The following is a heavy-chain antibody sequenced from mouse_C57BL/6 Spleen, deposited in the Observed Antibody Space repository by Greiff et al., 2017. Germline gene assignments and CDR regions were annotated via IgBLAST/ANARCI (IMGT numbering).Heavy chain of an antibody. D-gene: IGHD3-3*01. J-gene: IGHJ4*01. CDR3: ARSRAYRMDY. V-gene: IGHV1-54*01. CDR2: INPGSGGT. Sequence: QVQLKESGAELVRPGTSVKVSCKASGYAFTNYLLEWVKQRPGQGLEWIGVINPGSGGTNYNEKFKGKATLTADKSSSTAYMQLSGLTSEDSAVYFCARSRAYRMDYWGQGTSVTVSS. CDR1: GYAFTNYL.